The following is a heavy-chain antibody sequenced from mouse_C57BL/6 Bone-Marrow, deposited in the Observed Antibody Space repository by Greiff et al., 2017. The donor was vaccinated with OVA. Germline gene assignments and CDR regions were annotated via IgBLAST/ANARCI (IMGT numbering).Heavy chain of an antibody. Sequence: QVQLQQPGAELVKPGASVKLSCKASGYTFTSYWMHWVKQRPGQGLEWIGMIHPNSGSTNYNEKFKSKATLTVDKSSSTAYMQLSSLTSEDSAVYYCARAPPLYYDYEGFAYWGQGTLVTVSA. D-gene: IGHD2-4*01. CDR2: IHPNSGST. V-gene: IGHV1-64*01. J-gene: IGHJ3*01. CDR1: GYTFTSYW. CDR3: ARAPPLYYDYEGFAY.